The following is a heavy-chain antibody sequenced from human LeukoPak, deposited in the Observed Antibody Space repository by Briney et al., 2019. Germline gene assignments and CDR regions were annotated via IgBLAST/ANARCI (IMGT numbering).Heavy chain of an antibody. D-gene: IGHD3-10*01. CDR3: ARGVRCYGSGSYYPSLVFFDT. CDR2: INHSGST. CDR1: GGSISSSSYY. Sequence: SETLSLTCTVSGGSISSSSYYWGWIRQPPGKGLEWIGEINHSGSTNYNPSLKSRVTISVDTSKNQFSLKLSSVTAADTAVYYCARGVRCYGSGSYYPSLVFFDTWGQGTMVTVSS. J-gene: IGHJ3*02. V-gene: IGHV4-39*07.